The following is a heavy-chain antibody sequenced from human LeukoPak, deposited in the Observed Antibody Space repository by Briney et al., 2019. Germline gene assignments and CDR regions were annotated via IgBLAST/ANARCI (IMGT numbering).Heavy chain of an antibody. V-gene: IGHV1-69*04. CDR1: GGTFSSYA. D-gene: IGHD3-16*02. CDR3: AREDTENDYVWGSYRYPFDY. CDR2: IIPIFGIA. Sequence: SVKVSCKASGGTFSSYAISWVRQAPGQGLEWMGRIIPIFGIAYYAQKFQGRVTITADKSTSTAYMELSSLRSEDTAVYYCAREDTENDYVWGSYRYPFDYWGQGTLVTVSS. J-gene: IGHJ4*02.